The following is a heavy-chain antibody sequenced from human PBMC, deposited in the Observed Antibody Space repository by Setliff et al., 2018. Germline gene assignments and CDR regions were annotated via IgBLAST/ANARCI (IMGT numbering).Heavy chain of an antibody. CDR2: ISYSGST. V-gene: IGHV4-59*02. J-gene: IGHJ4*02. Sequence: SETLSLTCSVSGVSVSGYFWSWIRQPPGKPLEWIGYISYSGSTNYNPSLKTRVSISEDTSRNQISLRLLSVSAADTAVYFCARDGAGHTESWKGHFGYWVQGTEVTVSS. CDR3: ARDGAGHTESWKGHFGY. D-gene: IGHD1-1*01. CDR1: GVSVSGYF.